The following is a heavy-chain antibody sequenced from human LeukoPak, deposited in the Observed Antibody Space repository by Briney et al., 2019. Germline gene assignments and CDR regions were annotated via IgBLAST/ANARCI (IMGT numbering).Heavy chain of an antibody. CDR2: VNSDETTS. Sequence: GGSLRLSCAASGFTFSTYWMHWVRQAPGKGLVWVSRVNSDETTSTYADSVRGRFTISRDNAKNTLYLQMNSLRTEDTALYYCAKSSATDFDYWGQGTLVTVSS. CDR3: AKSSATDFDY. J-gene: IGHJ4*02. D-gene: IGHD1-26*01. CDR1: GFTFSTYW. V-gene: IGHV3-74*01.